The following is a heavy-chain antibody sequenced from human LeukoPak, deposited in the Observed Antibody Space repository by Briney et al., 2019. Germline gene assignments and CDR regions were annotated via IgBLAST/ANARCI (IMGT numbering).Heavy chain of an antibody. J-gene: IGHJ4*02. Sequence: SETLSLTCAVYGGSFSGYYWSWIRQPPGKGLEWIGEINHSGSTNYNPSLKSRVTISVDTSKNQFSLKLSSVTAADTAVYYCAREGPEGYYYDSSGYPNIDYWGQGTLVTVSS. CDR1: GGSFSGYY. CDR2: INHSGST. V-gene: IGHV4-34*01. D-gene: IGHD3-22*01. CDR3: AREGPEGYYYDSSGYPNIDY.